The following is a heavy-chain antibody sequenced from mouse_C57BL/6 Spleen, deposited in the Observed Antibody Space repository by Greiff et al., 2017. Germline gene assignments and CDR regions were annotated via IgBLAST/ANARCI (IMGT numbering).Heavy chain of an antibody. D-gene: IGHD2-4*01. J-gene: IGHJ2*01. CDR2: IYPGDGDT. CDR3: ARNYDNDPLFDY. V-gene: IGHV1-82*01. Sequence: QVQLQQSGPELVKPGASVKISCKASGYAFSSSWMNWVKQRPGKGLEWIGRIYPGDGDTNYNGKFKGKATLTADKSSSTAYMQLSSLTSEDSAVYFCARNYDNDPLFDYWGQGTTLTVSS. CDR1: GYAFSSSW.